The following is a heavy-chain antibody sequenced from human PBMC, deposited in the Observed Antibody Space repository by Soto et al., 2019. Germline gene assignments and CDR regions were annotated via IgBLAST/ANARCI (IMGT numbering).Heavy chain of an antibody. V-gene: IGHV3-64*01. CDR2: ISSNGGST. Sequence: EVQLVESGGGLVQPGGSLRLSCAASGFTFSSYAMHWVRQAPGKGLEYVSAISSNGGSTYYANSVKGRFTISRDNSTNTLYLQMGSLRAEDMAVYYCARGIAGSVYGMDVWGQGTTVTVSS. J-gene: IGHJ6*02. D-gene: IGHD2-15*01. CDR3: ARGIAGSVYGMDV. CDR1: GFTFSSYA.